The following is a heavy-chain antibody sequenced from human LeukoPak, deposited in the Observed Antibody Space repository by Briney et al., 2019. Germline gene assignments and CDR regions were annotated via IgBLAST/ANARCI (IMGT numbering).Heavy chain of an antibody. CDR3: ARHTGYDFAFDY. J-gene: IGHJ4*02. D-gene: IGHD5-12*01. CDR2: ISSSGRTI. V-gene: IGHV3-48*03. CDR1: GFTFSSYE. Sequence: PGGSLILSCAASGFTFSSYEMNWVRQAPGKGLEWVSYISSSGRTIHYADSVKGRFSISRDNAKNSLYLQMNSLRAEDTAVYYCARHTGYDFAFDYWGQGTLVTVSS.